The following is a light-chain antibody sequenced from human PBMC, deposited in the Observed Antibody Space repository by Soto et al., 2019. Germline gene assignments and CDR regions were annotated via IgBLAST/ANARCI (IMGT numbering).Light chain of an antibody. J-gene: IGLJ2*01. CDR1: RSEFGGYNY. Sequence: QSVLTQPASVSGAPGQSITISCTGTRSEFGGYNYVSWYQQHPGKAPKLMIYDVINRPSGVSNRFSGSKSGNSASLTISGLQAEDEADYYCSSYTSSSTYVVFGGGTKVTVL. CDR2: DVI. V-gene: IGLV2-14*03. CDR3: SSYTSSSTYVV.